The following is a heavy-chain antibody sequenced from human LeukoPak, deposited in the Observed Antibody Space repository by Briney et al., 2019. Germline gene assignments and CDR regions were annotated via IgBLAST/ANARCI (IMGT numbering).Heavy chain of an antibody. J-gene: IGHJ4*02. CDR2: IYYSGTT. CDR1: GGSVSSGSYY. CDR3: ARRLADRYSYFDY. Sequence: KSSETLSLTCIVSGGSVSSGSYYWSWIRQPPGKGLEWIGYIYYSGTTYYHTSLESRVTISLDTSKNQFSLKLSSVTAADTAVYYCARRLADRYSYFDYWGQGALVTVSS. V-gene: IGHV4-31*03. D-gene: IGHD2-21*01.